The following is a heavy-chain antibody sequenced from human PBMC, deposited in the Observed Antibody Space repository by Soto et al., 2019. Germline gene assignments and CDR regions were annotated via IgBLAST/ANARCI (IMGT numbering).Heavy chain of an antibody. CDR1: GGSISGTTYS. CDR2: IYDSGNI. V-gene: IGHV4-30-2*01. Sequence: PSETLSLTCAVSGGSISGTTYSWSWIRQPPGKGLEWIGYIYDSGNIYYNPSLKSQFSISVDRSKNQFSLKLSSVTAADTAVYYCARGQGAAAGHSNFAYWGQGALVTVSS. J-gene: IGHJ4*02. CDR3: ARGQGAAAGHSNFAY. D-gene: IGHD6-13*01.